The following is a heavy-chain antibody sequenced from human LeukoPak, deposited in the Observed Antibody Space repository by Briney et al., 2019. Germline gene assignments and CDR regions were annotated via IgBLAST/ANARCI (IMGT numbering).Heavy chain of an antibody. J-gene: IGHJ6*03. CDR2: IHRDGGMT. CDR3: VRETGTIGYYMDV. D-gene: IGHD2-15*01. Sequence: QPGGSLRLSXAASGFTFTGNSMHWVRQGPGKGLVWVARIHRDGGMTRYADSVEGRFTISRDNAKNTLYLQMNSLRAEDTAIYYCVRETGTIGYYMDVWGKGTTVTVSS. V-gene: IGHV3-74*01. CDR1: GFTFTGNS.